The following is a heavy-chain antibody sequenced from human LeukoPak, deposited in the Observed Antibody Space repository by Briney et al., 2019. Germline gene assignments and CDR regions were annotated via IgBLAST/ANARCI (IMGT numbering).Heavy chain of an antibody. CDR1: GFTFNSYA. V-gene: IGHV3-30-3*01. Sequence: GGSLRLSCTASGFTFNSYALHWVRQAPGKGLEWVALISYDGANTYYADSMKGRFTISRDNSKNSLYLQMNSLRAEDTAVYYCARDPPFIIGTTFFDYWGQGTLVTVSS. D-gene: IGHD1-20*01. CDR2: ISYDGANT. CDR3: ARDPPFIIGTTFFDY. J-gene: IGHJ4*02.